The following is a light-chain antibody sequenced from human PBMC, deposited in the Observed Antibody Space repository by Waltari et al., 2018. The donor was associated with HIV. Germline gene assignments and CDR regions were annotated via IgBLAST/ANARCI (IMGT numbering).Light chain of an antibody. CDR1: SSRLGRNY. Sequence: QSVLTQPPSASGTPGQRVTIACPGSSSRLGRNYVYWYPQLPGTAPKLLIYRNNQRPSGVPDRFSGSKSGTSASLAISGLRSEDEADYYCAAWDDSLSGYVFGTGTKVTVL. CDR3: AAWDDSLSGYV. CDR2: RNN. J-gene: IGLJ1*01. V-gene: IGLV1-47*01.